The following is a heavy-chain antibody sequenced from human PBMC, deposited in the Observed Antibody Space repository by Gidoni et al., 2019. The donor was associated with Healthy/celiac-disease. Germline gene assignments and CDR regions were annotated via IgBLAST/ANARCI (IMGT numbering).Heavy chain of an antibody. CDR1: GFTFSSYA. Sequence: QVQLVESGGGVVQPGRSLRLSCAASGFTFSSYAMHWVRQAPGKGLEWVAVISYDGSNKYYADSVKGRFTISRDNSKNTLYLQMNSLRAEDTAVYYCASLLGVVSNFDLWGRGTLVTVSS. V-gene: IGHV3-30-3*01. J-gene: IGHJ2*01. CDR2: ISYDGSNK. D-gene: IGHD3-16*01. CDR3: ASLLGVVSNFDL.